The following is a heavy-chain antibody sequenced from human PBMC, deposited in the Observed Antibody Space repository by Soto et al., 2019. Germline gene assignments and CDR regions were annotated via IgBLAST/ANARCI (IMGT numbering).Heavy chain of an antibody. V-gene: IGHV3-30*03. CDR1: GFTFSSYG. CDR2: ISYDGSDK. J-gene: IGHJ4*02. D-gene: IGHD6-19*01. Sequence: QVQLVESGGGVVQPGKSLRLSCAASGFTFSSYGMHWVRQAPGKGLEWVAVISYDGSDKYYAVSVKGRFTISRDNSKNTLYLQMNSLRTEDTAVYYCTLIAVAGSGFDDWGQGTLVTVSS. CDR3: TLIAVAGSGFDD.